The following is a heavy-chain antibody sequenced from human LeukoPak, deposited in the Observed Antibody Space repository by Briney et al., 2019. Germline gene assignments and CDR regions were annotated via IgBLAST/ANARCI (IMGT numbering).Heavy chain of an antibody. CDR3: ATLRHSSGYLPSNYFDY. J-gene: IGHJ4*02. CDR2: LIPIFGTA. D-gene: IGHD3-22*01. V-gene: IGHV1-69*06. Sequence: SVKVSCKASGGTFSSYAISWVRQAPGQGLEWMGGLIPIFGTANYAQKFQGRVTVTEDTSTDTAYMELSSLRSEDTAVYYCATLRHSSGYLPSNYFDYWGQGTLVTVSS. CDR1: GGTFSSYA.